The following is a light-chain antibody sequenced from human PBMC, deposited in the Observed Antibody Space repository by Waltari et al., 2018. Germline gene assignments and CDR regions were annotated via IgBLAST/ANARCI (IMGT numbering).Light chain of an antibody. CDR1: QSVSSSY. CDR2: GAS. J-gene: IGKJ2*01. Sequence: EIVLTQSPGTLSLSPGERATLSCRASQSVSSSYLAWYQQKPGHAPRLLTYGASSRATGIPDRFSGSGAGTDFTLTISRLEPEDSAVYYCQQYSSSPGYPFGQGPKLEIK. V-gene: IGKV3-20*01. CDR3: QQYSSSPGYP.